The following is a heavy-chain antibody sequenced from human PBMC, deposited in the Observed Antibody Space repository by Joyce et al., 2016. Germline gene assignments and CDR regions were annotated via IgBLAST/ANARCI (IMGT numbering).Heavy chain of an antibody. CDR1: GCPISSYY. CDR2: IYYSGST. Sequence: QVQLQESGTGLVRPSETLLLTCTVSGCPISSYYWSWSRQPPGEGLKWIGYIYYSGSTNYNPSLKCRVSIVSDASTNQVSMKMRSVTAADTAVYYCARGPKYCDSSGNYPDPGYFHLWGQGTLVSVSS. CDR3: ARGPKYCDSSGNYPDPGYFHL. V-gene: IGHV4-59*01. J-gene: IGHJ1*01. D-gene: IGHD3-22*01.